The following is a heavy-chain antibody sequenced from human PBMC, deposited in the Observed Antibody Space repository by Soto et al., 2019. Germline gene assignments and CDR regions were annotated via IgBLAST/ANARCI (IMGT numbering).Heavy chain of an antibody. CDR1: GFTFSSYG. CDR3: AKELEATYYDFWSGPLGFDY. J-gene: IGHJ4*02. D-gene: IGHD3-3*01. V-gene: IGHV3-30*18. CDR2: ISYDGSNK. Sequence: QVQLVESGGGVVQPGRSLRLSCAASGFTFSSYGMHWVRQAPGKGLEWVAVISYDGSNKYYADSVKGRFTISRDNSKNTLYLQMNSLRAEDTAVYYCAKELEATYYDFWSGPLGFDYWGQGTLVTVSS.